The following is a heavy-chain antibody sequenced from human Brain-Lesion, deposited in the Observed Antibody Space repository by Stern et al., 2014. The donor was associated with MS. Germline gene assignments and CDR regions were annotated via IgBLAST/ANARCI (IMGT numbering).Heavy chain of an antibody. CDR1: GGSINSDGYY. V-gene: IGHV4-31*03. D-gene: IGHD3-22*01. CDR2: IYYTGSA. Sequence: QVQLVESGPVLVKPSQTLPLTCTVSGGSINSDGYYWSWLRQYPGKGLEWIGYIYYTGSAYYDPSLKSRLSMSIDTSKNQFSLNLNSVTAADTAVYYCARGARYSDSSGYYFYFDYWGPGTLVTVSS. CDR3: ARGARYSDSSGYYFYFDY. J-gene: IGHJ4*02.